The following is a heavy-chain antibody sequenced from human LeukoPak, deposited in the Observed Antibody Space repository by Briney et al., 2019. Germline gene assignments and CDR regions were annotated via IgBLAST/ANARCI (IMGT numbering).Heavy chain of an antibody. CDR2: ISYDGSNK. Sequence: GGSLRLSCAASGFTFSSYGMHWVRQAPGKGLEWVAVISYDGSNKYYADSVKGRFTISRDNSKNTLYLQMNSLRAEDTAVYYCAKRNYDFWNTYYSGYYFDYWGQGTLVTVSS. V-gene: IGHV3-30*18. CDR1: GFTFSSYG. J-gene: IGHJ4*02. CDR3: AKRNYDFWNTYYSGYYFDY. D-gene: IGHD3-3*01.